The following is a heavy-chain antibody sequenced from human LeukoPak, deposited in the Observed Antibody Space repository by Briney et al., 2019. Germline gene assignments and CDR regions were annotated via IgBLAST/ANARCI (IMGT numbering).Heavy chain of an antibody. D-gene: IGHD1-7*01. CDR3: AKRTGVTELHRDH. CDR2: ISGTSDGA. J-gene: IGHJ4*02. Sequence: GGSLRLSCAASGFTFSNYVMGWVRHAPGKGLEWVSAISGTSDGADYADSVRGRFTLSRDNAQNIVYQQMNSLRAEDTAVYYCAKRTGVTELHRDHGGQGTLVTVPS. V-gene: IGHV3-23*01. CDR1: GFTFSNYV.